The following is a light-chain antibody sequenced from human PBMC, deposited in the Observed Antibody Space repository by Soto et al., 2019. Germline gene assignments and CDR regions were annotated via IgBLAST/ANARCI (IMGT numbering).Light chain of an antibody. V-gene: IGLV2-8*01. CDR2: EVS. J-gene: IGLJ3*02. Sequence: QSVPTQPPSASGSPGQSATISCTGTSSDVGGYTYVSWYQQYPGKAPKLMIYEVSKRPSGVPDRFSCSKSGNTAYLTVSGLQDEDDADYYCGSYAGSSTWVFGGGTKLTGL. CDR3: GSYAGSSTWV. CDR1: SSDVGGYTY.